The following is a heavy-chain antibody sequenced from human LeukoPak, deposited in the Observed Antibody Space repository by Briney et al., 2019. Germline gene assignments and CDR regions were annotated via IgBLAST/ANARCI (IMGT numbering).Heavy chain of an antibody. V-gene: IGHV1-2*02. CDR2: NNPNSGGT. D-gene: IGHD5-24*01. J-gene: IGHJ5*02. CDR3: ARWGMATIPSRFDP. Sequence: ASVKISCKASGYTFSGYYMHWVRQAHGQGLGWMGWNNPNSGGTNYAQKFQGRVTMTRDTSISTAYMELSRLRSDDTAVYYCARWGMATIPSRFDPWGQGTLVTVSS. CDR1: GYTFSGYY.